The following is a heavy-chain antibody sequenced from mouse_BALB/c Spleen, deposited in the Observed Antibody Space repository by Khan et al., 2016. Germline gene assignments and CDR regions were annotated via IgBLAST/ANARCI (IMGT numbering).Heavy chain of an antibody. J-gene: IGHJ4*01. CDR1: GYTFTDYA. CDR3: ARCYYGPYYAMDY. D-gene: IGHD1-2*01. Sequence: QVQLKESGPELVRPGVSVKISCKGSGYTFTDYAMHWVKQSHAKSLEWIGVISTCSGNTNYNQKFKGKATMTVDKSSSTAYMELARLTSEDSAIYYCARCYYGPYYAMDYWGQGTSVTVSS. V-gene: IGHV1S137*01. CDR2: ISTCSGNT.